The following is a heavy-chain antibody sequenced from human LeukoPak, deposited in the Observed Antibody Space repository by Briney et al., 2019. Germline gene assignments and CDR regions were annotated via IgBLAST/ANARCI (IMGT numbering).Heavy chain of an antibody. CDR3: ARAPMAITTSAFPDAFDF. CDR1: GDSVSGHY. J-gene: IGHJ3*01. V-gene: IGHV4-59*02. CDR2: VPYSGGT. D-gene: IGHD5-12*01. Sequence: SETLSLTCTVSGDSVSGHYWSWIRQTPGKGLEWIGYVPYSGGTNYNPSLKRRVSISLDTSKNQFSLKLSSPAAADPAVYYCARAPMAITTSAFPDAFDFWGQGTMVTVSS.